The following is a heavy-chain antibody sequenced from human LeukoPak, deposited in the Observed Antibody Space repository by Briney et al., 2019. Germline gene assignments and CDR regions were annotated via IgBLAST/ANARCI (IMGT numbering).Heavy chain of an antibody. CDR3: AKDGLGGFGDYMDV. J-gene: IGHJ6*03. Sequence: GSLRLSCTASGFAFRSHAMHWVRQAPGKGLEWVAFIRYDGSDKYYADSVKGRFTISRDNSKNTLYLQMNSLRAEDTAIYYCAKDGLGGFGDYMDVWGKGTTVTISS. CDR2: IRYDGSDK. V-gene: IGHV3-30*02. CDR1: GFAFRSHA. D-gene: IGHD3-10*01.